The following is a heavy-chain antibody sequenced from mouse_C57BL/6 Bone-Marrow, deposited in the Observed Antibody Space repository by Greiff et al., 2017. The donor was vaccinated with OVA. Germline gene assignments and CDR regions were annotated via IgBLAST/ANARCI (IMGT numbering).Heavy chain of an antibody. CDR1: GYTFTSYW. CDR2: IDPNSGGT. CDR3: ARTRPYDGYYDYYAMDY. D-gene: IGHD2-3*01. Sequence: VQLQESGAELVKPGASVKLSCKASGYTFTSYWMHWVKQRPGRGLEWIGRIDPNSGGTKYNEKFKSKATLTVDKPSSTAYMQLSSLTSEDSAVYYCARTRPYDGYYDYYAMDYWGQGTSVTVSS. V-gene: IGHV1-72*01. J-gene: IGHJ4*01.